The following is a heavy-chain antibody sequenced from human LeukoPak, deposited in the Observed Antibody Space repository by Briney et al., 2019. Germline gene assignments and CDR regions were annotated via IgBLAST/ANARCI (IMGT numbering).Heavy chain of an antibody. J-gene: IGHJ4*02. CDR2: IYYSGST. CDR3: ARVALYDSSGHNYFDY. Sequence: PSETLSLTCTVSGGSISSGGYYWSWIRQHPGKGLEWIGYIYYSGSTYYNPSLKSRVTISVDKSKNQFSLKLTSVTAADTAVYYCARVALYDSSGHNYFDYWGQGALVTVSS. D-gene: IGHD3-22*01. V-gene: IGHV4-31*03. CDR1: GGSISSGGYY.